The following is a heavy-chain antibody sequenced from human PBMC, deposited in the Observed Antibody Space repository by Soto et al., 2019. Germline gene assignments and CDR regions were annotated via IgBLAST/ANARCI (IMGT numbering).Heavy chain of an antibody. CDR2: IYSSGNA. V-gene: IGHV4-4*07. J-gene: IGHJ3*01. CDR3: ARGDVFDL. CDR1: GDSIRGYY. Sequence: QVQLQESGPGLVKPSETVSLICTVSGDSIRGYYWSWIRQPAGKGLEWIGRIYSSGNANYNPSLKSRVSMSVDMSKNQFSLKVTSVTAADTAMYYCARGDVFDLWGQGTKVTVSS.